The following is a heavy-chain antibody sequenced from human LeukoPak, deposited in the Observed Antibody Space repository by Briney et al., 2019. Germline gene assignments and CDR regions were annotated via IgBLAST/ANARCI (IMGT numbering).Heavy chain of an antibody. D-gene: IGHD2-2*01. CDR1: GYTFTSYA. J-gene: IGHJ6*03. V-gene: IGHV1-8*02. CDR3: ARDSNEIVVVPAATYDINYYMDV. CDR2: MNPNSGNT. Sequence: ASVKVSCKASGYTFTSYAMNWVRQATGQGLEWMGWMNPNSGNTGYAQKFQGRVTMTRNTSISTAYMELSSLRSEDTAVYYCARDSNEIVVVPAATYDINYYMDVWGKGTTVTVSS.